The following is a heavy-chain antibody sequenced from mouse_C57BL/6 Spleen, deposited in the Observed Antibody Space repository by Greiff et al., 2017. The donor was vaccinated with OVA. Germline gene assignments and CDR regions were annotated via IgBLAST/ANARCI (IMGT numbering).Heavy chain of an antibody. J-gene: IGHJ2*01. V-gene: IGHV1-55*01. CDR2: IYPGSGST. CDR1: GYTFTSYW. D-gene: IGHD2-4*01. Sequence: QVQLQQPGAELVKPGASVKMSCKASGYTFTSYWINWVKQRPGQGLEWIGDIYPGSGSTNYNEKFKSKATLTVDTSSSTAYMQLSSLTSEDAAVYYCARSNDYLDYWGQGTTLTVSS. CDR3: ARSNDYLDY.